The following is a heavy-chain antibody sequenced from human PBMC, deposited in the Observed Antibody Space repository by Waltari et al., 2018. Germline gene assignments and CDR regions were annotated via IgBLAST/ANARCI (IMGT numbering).Heavy chain of an antibody. J-gene: IGHJ4*02. CDR2: INHSGST. CDR1: GGSFSGYY. D-gene: IGHD3-10*01. V-gene: IGHV4-34*01. Sequence: QVQLQQWGAGLLKPSETLSLTCAVYGGSFSGYYWSWIRQPPGKGLEWIGEINHSGSTNDNPSRKSRVTISVDTSKNQFSLKLSSVTAADTAVYYCARARNGGSGSYTPSAPSGPYYFDYWGQGTLVTVSS. CDR3: ARARNGGSGSYTPSAPSGPYYFDY.